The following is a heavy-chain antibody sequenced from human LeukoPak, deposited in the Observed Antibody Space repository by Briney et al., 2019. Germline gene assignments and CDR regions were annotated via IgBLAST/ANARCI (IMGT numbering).Heavy chain of an antibody. CDR3: ARRRQQGSSYYFDY. CDR1: GGSVSSGSYY. CDR2: IYYSGST. V-gene: IGHV4-61*01. D-gene: IGHD6-13*01. Sequence: PSETLSLTCTVSGGSVSSGSYYWSWIRQPPGKGLEWIGYIYYSGSTYYNPSLKSRVTISVDTSKNQFSLKLSSVTAADTAVYYCARRRQQGSSYYFDYWGQGTLVTASS. J-gene: IGHJ4*02.